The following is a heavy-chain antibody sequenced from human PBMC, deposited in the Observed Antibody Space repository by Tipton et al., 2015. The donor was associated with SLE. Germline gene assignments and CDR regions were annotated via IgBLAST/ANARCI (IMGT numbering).Heavy chain of an antibody. J-gene: IGHJ4*02. V-gene: IGHV4-61*02. CDR1: GGSISSGSYY. D-gene: IGHD3-10*01. Sequence: TLSLTCTVSGGSISSGSYYWSWIRQPAGKGLEWIGRIYTSGSTNYNPSLKSRVTISVDTSKNQFSLKLSPVTAADTAVYYCARAGEGVFDYWGRGTLVTVSS. CDR3: ARAGEGVFDY. CDR2: IYTSGST.